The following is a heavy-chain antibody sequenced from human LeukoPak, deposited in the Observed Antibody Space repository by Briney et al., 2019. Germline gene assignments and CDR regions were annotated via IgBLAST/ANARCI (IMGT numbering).Heavy chain of an antibody. CDR2: IYSGGGT. CDR3: AREYCNSTSCYGYFQH. CDR1: GFTVSSNY. V-gene: IGHV3-66*01. D-gene: IGHD2-2*01. Sequence: GGSLRLSCAASGFTVSSNYMSWVRQAPGKGLEWVSIIYSGGGTYYADSVKGRFTISRDNSKNTLYLQMNSLRGEDTAVYYCAREYCNSTSCYGYFQHWGQGTLVTVSS. J-gene: IGHJ1*01.